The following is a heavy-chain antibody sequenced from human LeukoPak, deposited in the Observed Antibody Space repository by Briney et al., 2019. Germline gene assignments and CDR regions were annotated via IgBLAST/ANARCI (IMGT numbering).Heavy chain of an antibody. D-gene: IGHD3-3*02. CDR1: GFTFSNYA. Sequence: PGGSLRLSCAASGFTFSNYAMSWVRQAPGKGLEWVSAISGGGGNTYYADSVKGRFTISRDNSKNTLYLQMNSLGAEDTAVYYCARECPDLAHLLTVDYWGQGTLVTVSS. CDR3: ARECPDLAHLLTVDY. J-gene: IGHJ4*02. V-gene: IGHV3-23*01. CDR2: ISGGGGNT.